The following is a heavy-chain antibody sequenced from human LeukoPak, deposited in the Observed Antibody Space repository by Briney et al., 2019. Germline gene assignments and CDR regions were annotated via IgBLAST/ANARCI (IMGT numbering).Heavy chain of an antibody. CDR3: AKHKAKMVIYYLDY. CDR1: GFTFSSYA. Sequence: GGSLRLSCAASGFTFSSYAMSWVRQAPGKGLEWVSAISGSGGSTYYADSVKGRFTTSRDNSKNTLYLQMNSLRAEDTAVYYCAKHKAKMVIYYLDYWGQGTLVTVSS. J-gene: IGHJ4*02. D-gene: IGHD3-22*01. CDR2: ISGSGGST. V-gene: IGHV3-23*01.